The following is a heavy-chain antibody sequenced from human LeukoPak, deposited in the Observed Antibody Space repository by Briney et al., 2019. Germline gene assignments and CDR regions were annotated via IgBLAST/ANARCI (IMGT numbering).Heavy chain of an antibody. J-gene: IGHJ5*02. CDR3: AKDPYSSGPYNWFDP. V-gene: IGHV3-23*01. CDR1: GFTFSSYA. CDR2: ISGSGGDT. Sequence: GGSLRLSCAASGFTFSSYAMTWVRQAPGKGLEWVSAISGSGGDTYYADSIKGRFTISRDNSKNTLYLQMNSLGAEDAAVYYCAKDPYSSGPYNWFDPWGQGTLVTVSS. D-gene: IGHD6-19*01.